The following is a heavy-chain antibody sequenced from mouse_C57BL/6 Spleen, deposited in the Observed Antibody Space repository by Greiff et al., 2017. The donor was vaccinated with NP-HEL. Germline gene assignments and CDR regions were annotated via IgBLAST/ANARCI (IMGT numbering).Heavy chain of an antibody. Sequence: EVQLQQSGPELVKPGDSVKISCKASGYSFTGYFMNWVMQSHGKSLEWIGRINPYNGDTFYNQKFKGKATLTVDKSSSTAHMELRSLTSEESAVYYCARGGITQAWFAYWGQGTLVTVSA. CDR3: ARGGITQAWFAY. D-gene: IGHD1-1*01. CDR2: INPYNGDT. CDR1: GYSFTGYF. J-gene: IGHJ3*01. V-gene: IGHV1-20*01.